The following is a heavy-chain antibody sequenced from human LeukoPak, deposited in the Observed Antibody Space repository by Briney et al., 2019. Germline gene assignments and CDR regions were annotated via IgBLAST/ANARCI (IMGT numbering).Heavy chain of an antibody. Sequence: GGSLRLSCAASGFTFSGYAMSWVRQAPGQGLEWVSVISGSGGSTYYADSVKGRFTISRDNSKNTLYLQMNSLRAEDTARYYCGRTPYSSSWFFESWGQGTLVTVSS. CDR3: GRTPYSSSWFFES. CDR1: GFTFSGYA. D-gene: IGHD6-13*01. CDR2: ISGSGGST. V-gene: IGHV3-23*01. J-gene: IGHJ4*02.